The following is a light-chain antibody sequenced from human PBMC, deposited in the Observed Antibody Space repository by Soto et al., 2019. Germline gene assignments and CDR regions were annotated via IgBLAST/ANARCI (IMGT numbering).Light chain of an antibody. J-gene: IGLJ3*02. CDR2: DDS. CDR1: NIGNKS. V-gene: IGLV3-21*02. CDR3: QVWDSSSDDGSDRTSDRLV. Sequence: SYELTQPPSVSVAPGQTAMIACGGNNIGNKSVHWYQQRPGQAPVLVVYDDSDRPSGIPERFSGSNSGNTATLTISRVEAGDEADYYCQVWDSSSDDGSDRTSDRLVFGGGTKLTVL.